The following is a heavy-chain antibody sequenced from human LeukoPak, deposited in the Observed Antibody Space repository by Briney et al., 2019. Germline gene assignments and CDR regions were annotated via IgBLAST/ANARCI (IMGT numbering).Heavy chain of an antibody. D-gene: IGHD6-19*01. CDR3: ARDLGYSSGWYLPFDY. CDR1: GYTFTSYY. CDR2: INPSGGST. V-gene: IGHV1-46*01. J-gene: IGHJ4*02. Sequence: ASVKVSCKASGYTFTSYYMHWVRQAPGQGLEWMGIINPSGGSTSYAQKFQGRVTMTRDTSTSTVYMELSSLRSEDTAVYYCARDLGYSSGWYLPFDYWGQGTLVTVSS.